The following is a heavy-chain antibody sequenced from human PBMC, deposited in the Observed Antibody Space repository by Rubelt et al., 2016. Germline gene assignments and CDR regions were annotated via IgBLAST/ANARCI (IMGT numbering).Heavy chain of an antibody. Sequence: RSKAYGGTTEYAASVKGRFTISRDDSKSIAYLQMNSLKTEDTAVYYCTRDPDHDYSNAVYYYYGMDVWGQGTLVTVSS. D-gene: IGHD4-11*01. J-gene: IGHJ6*02. V-gene: IGHV3-49*02. CDR2: RSKAYGGTT. CDR3: TRDPDHDYSNAVYYYYGMDV.